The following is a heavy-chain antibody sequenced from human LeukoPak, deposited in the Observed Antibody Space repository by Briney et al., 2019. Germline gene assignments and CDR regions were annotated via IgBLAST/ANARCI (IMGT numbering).Heavy chain of an antibody. CDR2: IYYSGST. V-gene: IGHV4-59*08. Sequence: SETLSLTCTVSGGSISSYYWSWIRQPPGKGLEWIGYIYYSGSTNYNPSLKSRVTISVDTSKNQFSLKLSSVTAADTALYYCARHTGRLRYLADWFDPWGQGTLVTVSS. D-gene: IGHD3-16*01. CDR3: ARHTGRLRYLADWFDP. J-gene: IGHJ5*02. CDR1: GGSISSYY.